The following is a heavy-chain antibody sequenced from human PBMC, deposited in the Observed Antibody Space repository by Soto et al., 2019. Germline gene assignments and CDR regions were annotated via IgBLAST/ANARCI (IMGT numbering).Heavy chain of an antibody. D-gene: IGHD6-13*01. CDR2: ISYDGSNK. Sequence: QVQLVESGGGVVQPGRSLRLSCAASGFTFSSYAMHWVRQAPGKGLEWVAVISYDGSNKYYADSVKGRFTISRDNSKNTLYLQMNSLRAEDTAVYYCARESAIAAAGTGEDWFDPWGQGTLVTVSS. V-gene: IGHV3-30-3*01. CDR1: GFTFSSYA. CDR3: ARESAIAAAGTGEDWFDP. J-gene: IGHJ5*02.